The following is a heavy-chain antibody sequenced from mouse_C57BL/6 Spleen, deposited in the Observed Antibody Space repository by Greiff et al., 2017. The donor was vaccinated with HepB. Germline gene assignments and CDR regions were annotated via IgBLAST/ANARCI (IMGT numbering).Heavy chain of an antibody. CDR2: IDPSDSET. J-gene: IGHJ3*01. CDR3: ARERIYGNYFAY. CDR1: GYTFTSYW. D-gene: IGHD2-1*01. V-gene: IGHV1-52*01. Sequence: VQLQQPGAELVRPGSSVKLSCKASGYTFTSYWMHWVKQRPIQGLEWIGNIDPSDSETHYNQKFKDKATLTVDKSSSTAYMQLSSLTSEDSAVYYCARERIYGNYFAYWGQGTLVTVSA.